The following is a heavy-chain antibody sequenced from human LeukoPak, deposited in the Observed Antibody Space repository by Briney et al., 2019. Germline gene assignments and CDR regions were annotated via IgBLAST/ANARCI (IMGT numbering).Heavy chain of an antibody. V-gene: IGHV4-38-2*02. J-gene: IGHJ4*02. CDR2: IYHSGST. CDR1: GYSISSGDY. CDR3: ARDRYYDSSGYLYY. Sequence: SETLSLTCTVSGYSISSGDYWGWIRQPPGKGLEWIGSIYHSGSTYYNPSLKSRVTISVDTSKNQFSLKLSSVTAADTAVYYCARDRYYDSSGYLYYWGQGTLVTVSS. D-gene: IGHD3-22*01.